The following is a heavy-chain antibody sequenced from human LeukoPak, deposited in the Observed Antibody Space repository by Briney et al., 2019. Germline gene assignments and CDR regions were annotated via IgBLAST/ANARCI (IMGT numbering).Heavy chain of an antibody. D-gene: IGHD3-9*01. CDR1: GYTFTSYA. Sequence: ASVKVSCKASGYTFTSYAMNWVRQAPGQGLEWMGWINTNTGNPTYAQGFTGRFVFSLDTSVSTAYLQISSLKAEDTAVYYCARGGLRASSVGLLRYFELDWFDPWGQGTLVTVSS. J-gene: IGHJ5*02. CDR3: ARGGLRASSVGLLRYFELDWFDP. V-gene: IGHV7-4-1*02. CDR2: INTNTGNP.